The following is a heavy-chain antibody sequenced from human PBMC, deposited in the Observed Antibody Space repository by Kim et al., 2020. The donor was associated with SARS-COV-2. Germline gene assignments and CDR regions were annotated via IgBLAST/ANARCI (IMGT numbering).Heavy chain of an antibody. J-gene: IGHJ4*01. V-gene: IGHV3-15*01. Sequence: GGSLRLSCIISGFIFTNGWMSWVRQAPGKGLEWVGRIKSRNEGGTTDYAAPVKGRFTISRDDSKNMVDLQMNSLKTEDTALYYCTTVVGYNYGYLDYWG. CDR2: IKSRNEGGTT. CDR3: TTVVGYNYGYLDY. D-gene: IGHD5-18*01. CDR1: GFIFTNGW.